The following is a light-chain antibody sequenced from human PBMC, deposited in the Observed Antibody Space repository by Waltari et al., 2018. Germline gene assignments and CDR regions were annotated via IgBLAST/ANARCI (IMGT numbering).Light chain of an antibody. CDR2: AAS. V-gene: IGKV1-39*01. J-gene: IGKJ2*02. CDR3: QQSYSTPPWT. CDR1: QSISSY. Sequence: DIQMTQSPSSLSASVGARVTITCRASQSISSYLNWYQQKPGKAPKLLIYAASSLQSGVPSRFSGSGSGTDFTLTISSLQPEDFATYYCQQSYSTPPWTFGLGTKLEIK.